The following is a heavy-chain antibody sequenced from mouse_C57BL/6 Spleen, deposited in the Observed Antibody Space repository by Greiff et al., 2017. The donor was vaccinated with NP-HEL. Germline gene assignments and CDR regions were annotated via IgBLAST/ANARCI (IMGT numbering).Heavy chain of an antibody. V-gene: IGHV5-4*01. J-gene: IGHJ4*01. CDR2: ISDGGSYT. CDR1: GFTFSSYA. CDR3: AREGDSSGYEYAMDY. D-gene: IGHD3-2*02. Sequence: DVMLVESGGGLVKPGGSLKLSCAASGFTFSSYAMSWVRQTPEKRLEWVATISDGGSYTYYPDNVKGRFTISRDNAKNNLYLQMSHLKSEDTAMYYCAREGDSSGYEYAMDYWGQGTSVTVSS.